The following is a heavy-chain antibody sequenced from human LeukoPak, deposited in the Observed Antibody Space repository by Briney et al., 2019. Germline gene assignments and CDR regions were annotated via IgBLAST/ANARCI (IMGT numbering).Heavy chain of an antibody. Sequence: ASVKVSCKASGYIFTDYYLHWMRQAPGQGLEWMGWLNPNSGATRYAQNFQGRVTMTRDTSISTAYMELSSLRSDDTAVYYCAREYYDSSGYWVENFDYWGQGTLATVSS. J-gene: IGHJ4*02. V-gene: IGHV1-2*02. CDR1: GYIFTDYY. D-gene: IGHD3-22*01. CDR3: AREYYDSSGYWVENFDY. CDR2: LNPNSGAT.